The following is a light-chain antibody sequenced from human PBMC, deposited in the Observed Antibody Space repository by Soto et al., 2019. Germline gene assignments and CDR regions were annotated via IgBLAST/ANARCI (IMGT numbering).Light chain of an antibody. CDR3: QSADSSGTYQV. CDR2: KDN. J-gene: IGLJ2*01. V-gene: IGLV3-25*03. Sequence: SYELTQSPSVSVSPGQTARITCSGDALLKQYAYWYQQKPGQAPVLVVYKDNERPSGIPERFSGSSSGTTVTLTISGVQAEDEADYYCQSADSSGTYQVFGGGTKLTVL. CDR1: ALLKQY.